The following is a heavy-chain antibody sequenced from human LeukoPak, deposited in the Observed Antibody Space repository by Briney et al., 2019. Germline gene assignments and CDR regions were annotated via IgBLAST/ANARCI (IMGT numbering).Heavy chain of an antibody. CDR1: GGTFSSYA. V-gene: IGHV1-69*06. D-gene: IGHD6-19*01. J-gene: IGHJ4*02. Sequence: SVKVSCKASGGTFSSYAISWVRQAPGQGLEWMGGIIPIFGTANYAQKFQGRVTITADKSTSTAYMELSSLRFEDTAVYYCARAPLYSSGWTNYFDYWGQGTLVTVSS. CDR3: ARAPLYSSGWTNYFDY. CDR2: IIPIFGTA.